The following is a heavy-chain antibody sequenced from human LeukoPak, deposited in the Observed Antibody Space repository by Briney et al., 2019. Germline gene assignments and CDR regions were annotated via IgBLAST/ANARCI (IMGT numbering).Heavy chain of an antibody. D-gene: IGHD1-26*01. CDR2: IYSGGST. CDR3: ASDDSGSYSQSAYYYYYVGV. CDR1: GFTVSSNY. J-gene: IGHJ6*03. V-gene: IGHV3-66*02. Sequence: GGSLRLSCAASGFTVSSNYMSWVRQAPGRGLEWVSVIYSGGSTYYADSVKGRFSISRDNSKNTLYLQMNSLRPEDTAVYYCASDDSGSYSQSAYYYYYVGVWGKGTTVTVSS.